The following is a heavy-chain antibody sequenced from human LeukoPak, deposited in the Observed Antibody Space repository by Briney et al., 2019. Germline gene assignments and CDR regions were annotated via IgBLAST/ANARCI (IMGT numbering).Heavy chain of an antibody. CDR3: ASIIVAPQTADY. CDR2: IYYSGST. V-gene: IGHV4-39*01. D-gene: IGHD5-12*01. J-gene: IGHJ4*02. CDR1: GGSISSSSYS. Sequence: KPSETLSLTCTVSGGSISSSSYSWGWIRQPPGKGLEWIGSIYYSGSTYYNPSLKSRVTISVDTSKNQFSLKLSSVTAADTAVYYCASIIVAPQTADYWGQGTLVTVSS.